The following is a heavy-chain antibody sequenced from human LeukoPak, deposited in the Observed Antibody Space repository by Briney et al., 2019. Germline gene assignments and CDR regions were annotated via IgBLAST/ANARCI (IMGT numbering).Heavy chain of an antibody. CDR3: ARGGGYSSGWYKAYYFDY. D-gene: IGHD6-19*01. Sequence: PSETLSLTCTVSGGSISSSSYYWGWIRQPPGKGLEWIGSIYYSGSTYYNPSLKSRVTISVDTSKNQFSLKLSSVTAADTAVYYCARGGGYSSGWYKAYYFDYWGQGTLVTVSS. CDR2: IYYSGST. J-gene: IGHJ4*02. CDR1: GGSISSSSYY. V-gene: IGHV4-39*07.